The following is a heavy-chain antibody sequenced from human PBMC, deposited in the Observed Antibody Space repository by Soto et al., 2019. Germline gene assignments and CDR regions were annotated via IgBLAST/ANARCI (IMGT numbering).Heavy chain of an antibody. J-gene: IGHJ4*02. CDR1: GFIFDSYC. V-gene: IGHV3-33*01. CDR2: IWSDGSNE. CDR3: VRDIYSYGGRIDS. D-gene: IGHD5-18*01. Sequence: GGSLRLSCAASGFIFDSYCMHWVRQAPGKGLEWVAPIWSDGSNEYYADSVRGRFTISRDNSKNTLYLQMSSLTAEDTAMYFCVRDIYSYGGRIDSWGQGTLVTVSS.